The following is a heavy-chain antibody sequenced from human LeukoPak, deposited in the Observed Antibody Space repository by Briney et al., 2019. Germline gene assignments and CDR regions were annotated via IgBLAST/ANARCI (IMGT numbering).Heavy chain of an antibody. CDR1: GFTFSNYA. Sequence: PGGSLRLSCAASGFTFSNYAMSWVRQAPGKGLEWVSPISTSGDTIYYADSMKGRFTIPRDNSKSTLYLQMNSLRAEDTALYYCARHSGGAVAGHPCDYWGQGALVTVSS. D-gene: IGHD6-19*01. CDR3: ARHSGGAVAGHPCDY. CDR2: ISTSGDTI. V-gene: IGHV3-23*01. J-gene: IGHJ4*02.